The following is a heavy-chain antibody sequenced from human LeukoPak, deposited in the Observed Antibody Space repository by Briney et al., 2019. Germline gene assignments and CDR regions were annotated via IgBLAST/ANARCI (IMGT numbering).Heavy chain of an antibody. CDR2: IYYSGST. J-gene: IGHJ6*02. CDR3: ARLRDDYVWGSYRYTGGDV. D-gene: IGHD3-16*02. CDR1: GGSISSSSYY. Sequence: SETLSLTCTVSGGSISSSSYYWGWIRQPPGKGLEWIGGIYYSGSTYYNPSLKSRVTISVDTSKNQFSLKLSSVTAADTAVYYCARLRDDYVWGSYRYTGGDVWGQGTTVTVSS. V-gene: IGHV4-39*01.